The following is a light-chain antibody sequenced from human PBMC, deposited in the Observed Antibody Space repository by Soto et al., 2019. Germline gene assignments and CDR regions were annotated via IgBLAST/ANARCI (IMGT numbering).Light chain of an antibody. Sequence: EIVLTQSPGTLSLSPGERATLSCRASHTISSIYLAWYQQKPGQAPRLLMYGISRRATGIPDRFSGSGSGTDFTLTITRLEPEDFAVYYCQQYNNWPRTFGQGTKVDIK. CDR3: QQYNNWPRT. CDR2: GIS. J-gene: IGKJ1*01. CDR1: HTISSIY. V-gene: IGKV3-20*01.